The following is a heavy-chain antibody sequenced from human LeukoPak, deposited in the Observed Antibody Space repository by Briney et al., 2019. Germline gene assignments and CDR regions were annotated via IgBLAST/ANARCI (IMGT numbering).Heavy chain of an antibody. CDR3: AKDPYDSSGHSGH. CDR2: ISSSGSTI. D-gene: IGHD3-22*01. Sequence: GGSLRLSCAASGFTFSSYEMNWVRQAPGKGLEWVSYISSSGSTIYYADSVKGRFTISRDNSKNTLYLQMNSRRAEDTAVYYCAKDPYDSSGHSGHWGQGTLVTVSS. J-gene: IGHJ4*02. V-gene: IGHV3-48*03. CDR1: GFTFSSYE.